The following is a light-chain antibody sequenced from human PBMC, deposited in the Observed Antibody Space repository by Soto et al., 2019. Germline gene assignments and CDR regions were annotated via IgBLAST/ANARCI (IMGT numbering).Light chain of an antibody. CDR2: AAS. CDR3: QQYSNWPPIT. J-gene: IGKJ5*01. Sequence: EIVLTQSPGTLSLSPGERATFSCRASQSVNSDLAWYQQKPGQAPRLLIYAASTRATGIPPRFSGSGSGTEFTLTISSLQSEDFAVYYCQQYSNWPPITFGQGTRLEIK. CDR1: QSVNSD. V-gene: IGKV3-15*01.